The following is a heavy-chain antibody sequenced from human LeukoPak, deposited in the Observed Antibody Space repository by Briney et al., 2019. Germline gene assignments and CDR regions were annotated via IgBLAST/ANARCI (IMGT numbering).Heavy chain of an antibody. CDR3: AKDAMEQWLVPGDY. Sequence: GGSLRLSCAASGFTFSSYAMSWVRQAPGKGLEWDSAISGSGGSTYYADSVKGRFTISRDNSKNTLYLQMNSLRAEDTAVYYCAKDAMEQWLVPGDYWGQGTLVTVSS. CDR2: ISGSGGST. CDR1: GFTFSSYA. V-gene: IGHV3-23*01. J-gene: IGHJ4*02. D-gene: IGHD6-19*01.